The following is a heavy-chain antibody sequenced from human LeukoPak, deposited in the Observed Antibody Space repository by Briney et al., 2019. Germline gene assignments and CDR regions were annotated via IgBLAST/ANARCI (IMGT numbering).Heavy chain of an antibody. J-gene: IGHJ3*02. CDR2: IYTSGST. CDR1: GGSISSGDYY. D-gene: IGHD6-13*01. V-gene: IGHV4-61*02. Sequence: SETLSLTCTVSGGSISSGDYYWSWIRQPAGKGLEWIGRIYTSGSTNYNPSLKSRVTMSVDTSKNQFSLKLSSVTAADTAVYYCAREDSSWYITYAFDIWGQGTMVTVSS. CDR3: AREDSSWYITYAFDI.